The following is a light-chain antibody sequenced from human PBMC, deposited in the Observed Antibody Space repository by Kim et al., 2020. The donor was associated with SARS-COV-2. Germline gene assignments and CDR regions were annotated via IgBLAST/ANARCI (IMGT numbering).Light chain of an antibody. CDR2: EDN. Sequence: GKTVTSSCTRSSCSIASNYVQWYQQRPGSSPTTVIYEDNQRPSGVPDRFSGSIDSSSNSASLTISGLKTEDEADYYCQSYDSSNVVFGGGTKVTVL. CDR3: QSYDSSNVV. V-gene: IGLV6-57*01. J-gene: IGLJ2*01. CDR1: SCSIASNY.